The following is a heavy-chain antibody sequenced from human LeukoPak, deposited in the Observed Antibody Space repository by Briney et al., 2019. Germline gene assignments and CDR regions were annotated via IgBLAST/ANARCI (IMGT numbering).Heavy chain of an antibody. V-gene: IGHV4-39*07. CDR1: GGSISSGSYY. D-gene: IGHD3-22*01. J-gene: IGHJ4*02. Sequence: SQTLSLTCTVSGGSISSGSYYWSWIRQPPGKGLEWIGEINHSGSTNYNPSLKSRVTISIDTSKNQFSLKLSSVTAADTAVYYCARGGDDYYDSSGYYYWFDYWGQGTLVTVSS. CDR2: INHSGST. CDR3: ARGGDDYYDSSGYYYWFDY.